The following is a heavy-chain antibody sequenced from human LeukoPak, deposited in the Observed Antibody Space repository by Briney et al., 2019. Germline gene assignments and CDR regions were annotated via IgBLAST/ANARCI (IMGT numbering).Heavy chain of an antibody. V-gene: IGHV3-53*04. CDR1: GFTVSSNY. CDR2: IYSDVST. J-gene: IGHJ4*02. CDR3: ARDLGSYFDY. Sequence: GGSLRLSCAASGFTVSSNYMSWVRQAPGKGLEWVSVIYSDVSTYYADSVKGRFTISRHNSKNTLYLQMNSLKAEDTAVYYCARDLGSYFDYWGQGTLVTVSS.